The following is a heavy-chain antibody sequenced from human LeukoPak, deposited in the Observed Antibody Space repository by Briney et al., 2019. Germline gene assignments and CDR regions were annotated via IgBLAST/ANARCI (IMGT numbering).Heavy chain of an antibody. CDR2: ISWHSENI. Sequence: PGRSLRLSCAASGFTSDDYARHWVRQAPAKGLEWVSGISWHSENIDYADSVKGRFTISRDNSKNTLYLQMNSLRAEDTAVYYCARASEIYSSTHVDYWGQGTLVTVSS. CDR3: ARASEIYSSTHVDY. J-gene: IGHJ4*02. D-gene: IGHD6-13*01. V-gene: IGHV3-9*02. CDR1: GFTSDDYA.